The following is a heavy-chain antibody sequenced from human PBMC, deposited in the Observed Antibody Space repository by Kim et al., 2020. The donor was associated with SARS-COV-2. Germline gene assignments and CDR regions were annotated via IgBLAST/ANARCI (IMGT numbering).Heavy chain of an antibody. D-gene: IGHD2-2*01. Sequence: GGSLRLSCAASGFTFSSYAMSWVRQAPGKGLEWVSSISGSGGKTFYADSVKGRFTISRDNSKNTLSVEMNSLRADDTAVYYCAKRGDNYDPGYQFDYWGQGTLVTVSS. J-gene: IGHJ4*02. CDR3: AKRGDNYDPGYQFDY. V-gene: IGHV3-23*01. CDR2: ISGSGGKT. CDR1: GFTFSSYA.